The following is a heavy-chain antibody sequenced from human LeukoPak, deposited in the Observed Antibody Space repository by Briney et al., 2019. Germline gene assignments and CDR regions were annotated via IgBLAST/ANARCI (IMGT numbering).Heavy chain of an antibody. V-gene: IGHV1-2*02. CDR3: ARMGSYGDEKEGYYYGMDV. CDR2: INPNSGGT. D-gene: IGHD4-17*01. J-gene: IGHJ6*02. CDR1: GYTFTGYY. Sequence: GASVKVSCKASGYTFTGYYMRWVRQAPGQGLEWMGWINPNSGGTNYAQKFQGRVTMTRDTSISTAYMELSRLRSDDTAVYYCARMGSYGDEKEGYYYGMDVWGQGTTVTVSS.